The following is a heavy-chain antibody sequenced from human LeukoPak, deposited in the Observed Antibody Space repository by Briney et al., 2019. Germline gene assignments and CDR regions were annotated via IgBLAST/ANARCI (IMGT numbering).Heavy chain of an antibody. CDR1: GGSFSGYY. D-gene: IGHD3-10*01. J-gene: IGHJ5*02. CDR3: ARVGGGSGSYYPRGWFDP. V-gene: IGHV4-34*01. CDR2: INHSGST. Sequence: SETLSLTCAVYGGSFSGYYWSWIRQPPGKGLEWIGEINHSGSTNYNPSLKSRVTISVDTSKNQFSLKLSSVTAADTAVYYCARVGGGSGSYYPRGWFDPWGQGTLVTVSS.